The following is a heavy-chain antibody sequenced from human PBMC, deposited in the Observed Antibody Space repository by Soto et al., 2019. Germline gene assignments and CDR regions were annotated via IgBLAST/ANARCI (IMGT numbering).Heavy chain of an antibody. Sequence: SETLSLTCTVSGGSISSRSYYWGWIRQPPGKGLEWIGSIYYSGSTYYNPSLKSRVTISVVTYKNHFSLKLSSVTAPFTAVYWCPSQQQSLLQIEGLDIWEEGTRVT. D-gene: IGHD1-26*01. J-gene: IGHJ6*01. V-gene: IGHV4-39*02. CDR1: GGSISSRSYY. CDR3: PSQQQSLLQIEGLDI. CDR2: IYYSGST.